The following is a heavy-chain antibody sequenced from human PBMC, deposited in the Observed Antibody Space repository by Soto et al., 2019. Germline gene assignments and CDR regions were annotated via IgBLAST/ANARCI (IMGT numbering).Heavy chain of an antibody. V-gene: IGHV3-48*03. CDR1: GFTFSSYE. D-gene: IGHD3-16*02. CDR2: ISSSGSTI. J-gene: IGHJ1*01. Sequence: GGSLRLSCAASGFTFSSYEMIWVRHAPGKGLEWVSYISSSGSTIYYADSVKGRFTISRDNAKNSLYLQINSLRAEDTAVYNCARVSQSFIEYFQYWGKGTLVTVSS. CDR3: ARVSQSFIEYFQY.